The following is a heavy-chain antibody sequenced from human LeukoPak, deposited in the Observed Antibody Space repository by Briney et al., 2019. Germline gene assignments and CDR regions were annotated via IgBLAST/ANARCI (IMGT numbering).Heavy chain of an antibody. CDR3: AKEWELPPTY. CDR1: GFTFSSYG. Sequence: PGGSLRLSCAASGFTFSSYGMHWVRQAPGKGLEGVAFIRYDGSNKYYADSVKGRFTISRDNSKNTLYLQMNSLRAEDTAVYYCAKEWELPPTYWGQGTLVTVSS. V-gene: IGHV3-30*02. D-gene: IGHD1-26*01. J-gene: IGHJ4*02. CDR2: IRYDGSNK.